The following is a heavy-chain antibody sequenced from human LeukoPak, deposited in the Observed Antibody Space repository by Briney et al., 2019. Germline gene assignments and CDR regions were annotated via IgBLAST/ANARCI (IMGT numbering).Heavy chain of an antibody. J-gene: IGHJ4*02. CDR2: IKQDGSEK. CDR3: ARGDYYGSGSPTDY. V-gene: IGHV3-7*03. D-gene: IGHD3-10*01. CDR1: GFTFSSYW. Sequence: GGSLRLSCAASGFTFSSYWMSWVRQAPGKGLEWVANIKQDGSEKYYVDSVKGRFTISRDNAKNSLYLQMNSLRAEDTALYYCARGDYYGSGSPTDYWGQGTLVTVSS.